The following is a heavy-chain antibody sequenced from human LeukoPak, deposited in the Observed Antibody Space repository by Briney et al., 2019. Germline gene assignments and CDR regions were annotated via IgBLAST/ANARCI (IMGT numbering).Heavy chain of an antibody. D-gene: IGHD3-10*01. CDR2: INHSGST. Sequence: PSETLSLTCAVYGGSFSGYYWSWIRQPPGKGLEWIGEINHSGSTNYNPSLESRVTISVDTSKNQFSLKLSSVTAADTAVYSCARLNYGSGTYYFDYWGQGTLVTVSS. CDR3: ARLNYGSGTYYFDY. CDR1: GGSFSGYY. V-gene: IGHV4-34*01. J-gene: IGHJ4*02.